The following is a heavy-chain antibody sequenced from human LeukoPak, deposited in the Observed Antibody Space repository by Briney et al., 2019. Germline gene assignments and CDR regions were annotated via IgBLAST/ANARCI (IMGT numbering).Heavy chain of an antibody. CDR1: GGSISSSSYY. J-gene: IGHJ5*02. V-gene: IGHV4-39*01. CDR3: ASTSNWVHNWFDP. D-gene: IGHD7-27*01. Sequence: SETLSLTCTVSGGSISSSSYYWGWIRQPPGKGLEWIGSIYYSGSTYYNPSLKSRVTISVDTSKNQFSLKLSSVTAADTALYYCASTSNWVHNWFDPWGQGTLVTVSS. CDR2: IYYSGST.